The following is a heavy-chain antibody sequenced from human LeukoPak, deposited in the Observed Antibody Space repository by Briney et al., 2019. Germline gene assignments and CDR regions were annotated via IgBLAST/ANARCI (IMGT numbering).Heavy chain of an antibody. V-gene: IGHV3-30*02. Sequence: GGSLRLSCAASGFTFSSYGMHWVRQAPGKGLEWVAFIRYDGSNKYYADSVKGRFTISRDNSKNTLYLQMNSLRAEDTAVYYCAKAYGSDSAPFDYWGQGTLVTVSS. J-gene: IGHJ4*02. CDR2: IRYDGSNK. CDR3: AKAYGSDSAPFDY. CDR1: GFTFSSYG. D-gene: IGHD2-21*02.